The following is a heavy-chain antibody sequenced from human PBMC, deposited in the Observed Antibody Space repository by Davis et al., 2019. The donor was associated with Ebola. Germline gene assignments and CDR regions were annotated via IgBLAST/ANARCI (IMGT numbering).Heavy chain of an antibody. J-gene: IGHJ6*03. CDR2: ISGSGGST. CDR3: ARVVYDFWSGYWDYYMDV. V-gene: IGHV3-23*01. Sequence: PGGSLRLSCAASGFTFSSYAMSWVRQAPGKGLEWVSAISGSGGSTYYADSVKGRFTISRDNSKNTLYLQMNSLRAEDTAVYYCARVVYDFWSGYWDYYMDVWGKGTTVTVSS. D-gene: IGHD3-3*01. CDR1: GFTFSSYA.